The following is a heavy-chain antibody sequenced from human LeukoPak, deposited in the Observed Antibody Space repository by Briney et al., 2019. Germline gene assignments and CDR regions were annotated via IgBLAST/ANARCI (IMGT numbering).Heavy chain of an antibody. CDR3: ARTSYDSSDYYDH. D-gene: IGHD3-22*01. J-gene: IGHJ4*02. CDR2: INIDGSST. V-gene: IGHV3-74*01. CDR1: GFXFSSYW. Sequence: GGSLRLSCAASGFXFSSYWIHWVRQAPGKGLVWVSLINIDGSSTTYADSVKGRFTISRDNAKNTLYLQMNSLRAEDTAVYYCARTSYDSSDYYDHWGQGTLVTVSS.